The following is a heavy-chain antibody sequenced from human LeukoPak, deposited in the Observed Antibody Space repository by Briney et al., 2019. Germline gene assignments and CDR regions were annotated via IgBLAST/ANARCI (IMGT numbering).Heavy chain of an antibody. D-gene: IGHD1-1*01. J-gene: IGHJ4*02. CDR1: GGTFSSYA. CDR3: ARLESPLWYFDY. Sequence: ASVKVSCKASGGTFSSYAISWVRQAPGQGLEWMGGIIPIFGTANYAQKFQGRVTITADESTSTAYMELSSLRSEDTAGYYCARLESPLWYFDYWGQGTLVTVSS. CDR2: IIPIFGTA. V-gene: IGHV1-69*13.